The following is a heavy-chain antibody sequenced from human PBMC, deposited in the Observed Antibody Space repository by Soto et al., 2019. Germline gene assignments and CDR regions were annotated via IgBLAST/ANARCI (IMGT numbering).Heavy chain of an antibody. CDR3: TTDRTGTSMSDY. CDR2: IKSKTDGGTT. J-gene: IGHJ4*02. V-gene: IGHV3-15*07. D-gene: IGHD1-7*01. CDR1: RFSISSAS. Sequence: GGSISLDCAACRFSISSASLNYERQAPGKGLEWVGRIKSKTDGGTTDYAAPVKGRFTISRDDSKNTLYLQMNSLKTEDTAVYYCTTDRTGTSMSDYWCQGTLVTVPS.